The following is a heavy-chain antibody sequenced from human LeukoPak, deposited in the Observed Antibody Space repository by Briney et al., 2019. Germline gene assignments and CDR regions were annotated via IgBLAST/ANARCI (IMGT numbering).Heavy chain of an antibody. CDR1: GGSISSGSHY. V-gene: IGHV4-61*02. J-gene: IGHJ4*02. CDR2: IYISGST. Sequence: ETSETLSLTCSVSGGSISSGSHYWSWIRQPAGKGLEWIGRIYISGSTNYNPSLKSRVTMSVDTSKNQFSLKLSSVTAADTAVYYCARGGGDYDPYYFDYWGQGTLVTVSS. CDR3: ARGGGDYDPYYFDY. D-gene: IGHD4-17*01.